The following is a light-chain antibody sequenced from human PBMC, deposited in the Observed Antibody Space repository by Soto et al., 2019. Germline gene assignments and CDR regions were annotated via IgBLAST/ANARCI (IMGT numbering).Light chain of an antibody. CDR3: HQATSGLRT. Sequence: IVMTQSPVTLSMSPGDRATLSCRASQNVSTNVAWYQQKPGQAPRLLIYGASLSATGVPARFSGSGSGTEFTLSIDSLQSEDFAVFYCHQATSGLRTFGRGTRVEV. CDR2: GAS. J-gene: IGKJ1*01. V-gene: IGKV3-15*01. CDR1: QNVSTN.